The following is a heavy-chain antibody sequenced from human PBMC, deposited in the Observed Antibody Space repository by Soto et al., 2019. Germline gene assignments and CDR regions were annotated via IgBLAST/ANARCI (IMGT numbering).Heavy chain of an antibody. V-gene: IGHV4-59*08. CDR3: ARYSHYDILTGYYGGPRAAVMDV. Sequence: QVQLQESGPGLVKPSETLSLTCTVSGGSISSYYWSWIRQPPGKGLEWIGYIYYSGSTNYNPSLKSRVTNSVDTSNNQFSLKLSSVTAADTAVYYCARYSHYDILTGYYGGPRAAVMDVWGKGTTVTVSS. D-gene: IGHD3-9*01. J-gene: IGHJ6*03. CDR2: IYYSGST. CDR1: GGSISSYY.